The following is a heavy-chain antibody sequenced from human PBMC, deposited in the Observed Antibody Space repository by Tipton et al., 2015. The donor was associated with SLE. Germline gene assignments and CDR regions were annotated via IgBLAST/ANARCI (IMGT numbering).Heavy chain of an antibody. Sequence: SLRLSCAASGFTFDDYGMSWVRQVPGKGLEWVSDINWNGGSTIYADSVKGRFTVSRDNAENSLYLQMNSVTDEDTAFYYCARDFRITMVQGVISYFDFWGQGTLVTVSS. V-gene: IGHV3-20*04. D-gene: IGHD3-10*01. J-gene: IGHJ4*02. CDR1: GFTFDDYG. CDR2: INWNGGST. CDR3: ARDFRITMVQGVISYFDF.